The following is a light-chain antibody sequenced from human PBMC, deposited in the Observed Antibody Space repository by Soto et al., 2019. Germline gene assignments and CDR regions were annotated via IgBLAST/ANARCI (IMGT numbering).Light chain of an antibody. CDR1: ASDIGNYNW. J-gene: IGLJ3*02. Sequence: QSGLTQPASVSGSPGHSITISCTGAASDIGNYNWVSWYQQHPGKAPKVLIYQVTSRPSGVSNRFSGSKSGNTASLTISGLQAEDEAHYYCSSYAAYSTLWVFGGGTKVTVL. V-gene: IGLV2-14*01. CDR2: QVT. CDR3: SSYAAYSTLWV.